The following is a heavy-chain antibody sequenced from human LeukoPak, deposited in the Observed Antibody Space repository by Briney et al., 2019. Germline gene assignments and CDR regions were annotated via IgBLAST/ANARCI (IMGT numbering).Heavy chain of an antibody. Sequence: SETLSLTCAVYGVSFSGYYWSWIRQPPGKGLEWIGEINHSGSTNYNPSLKSRVTISVDTSKNQFSLKLSSVTAADTAVYYCARGKVRGVTKYWGQGTLVTVSS. CDR3: ARGKVRGVTKY. CDR1: GVSFSGYY. D-gene: IGHD3-10*01. CDR2: INHSGST. J-gene: IGHJ4*02. V-gene: IGHV4-34*01.